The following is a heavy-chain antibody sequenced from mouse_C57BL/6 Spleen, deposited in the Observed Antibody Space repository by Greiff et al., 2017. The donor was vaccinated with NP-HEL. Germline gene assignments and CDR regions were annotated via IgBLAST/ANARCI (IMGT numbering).Heavy chain of an antibody. CDR1: GYTFTDYN. CDR2: INPNNGGT. J-gene: IGHJ1*03. Sequence: EVQLQQSGPELVKPGASVKIPCKASGYTFTDYNMDWVKQSHGKSLEWIGDINPNNGGTIYNQKFKGKATLTVDKSSSTAYMELRSLTSEDTAVYYCARKDYGRQYWYFDVWGTGTTVTVSS. CDR3: ARKDYGRQYWYFDV. D-gene: IGHD1-1*02. V-gene: IGHV1-18*01.